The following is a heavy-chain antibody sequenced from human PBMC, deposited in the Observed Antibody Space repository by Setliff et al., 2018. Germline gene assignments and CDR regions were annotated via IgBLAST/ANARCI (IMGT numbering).Heavy chain of an antibody. J-gene: IGHJ4*02. Sequence: PGGSLRLSCAASGFIFSDYYMSWIRQTPGKGLEWVAYISGRDTYYTDSVKGRFTISRDNSDNTLYLQMNSLRDADTAIYYCVKGTLPYCTGPTCYPLDHWGQGTLVTVSS. V-gene: IGHV3-23*01. CDR1: GFIFSDYY. CDR2: ISGRDT. CDR3: VKGTLPYCTGPTCYPLDH. D-gene: IGHD2-8*02.